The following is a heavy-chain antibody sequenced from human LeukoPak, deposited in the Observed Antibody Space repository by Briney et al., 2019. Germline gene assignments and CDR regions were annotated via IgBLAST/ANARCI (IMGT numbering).Heavy chain of an antibody. D-gene: IGHD3-22*01. V-gene: IGHV1-24*01. CDR1: GYTLTELS. CDR3: ATDLFTHLHYYDSSGYSY. CDR2: FYPEDGET. Sequence: ASVRDSCKVSGYTLTELSMRWGSQTPGEGVGWMGGFYPEDGETIYAQKFQGRVTMTEDTSTDTAYMELSSLRSEDTAVYYCATDLFTHLHYYDSSGYSYWGQGTLVTVSS. J-gene: IGHJ4*02.